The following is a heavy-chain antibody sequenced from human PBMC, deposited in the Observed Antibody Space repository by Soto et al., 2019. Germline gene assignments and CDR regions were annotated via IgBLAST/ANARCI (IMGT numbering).Heavy chain of an antibody. CDR2: IYYSGST. CDR3: ARAGYCSGGSCYTPRGRFDY. CDR1: GGSISSYY. Sequence: QVQLQESGPGLVKPSETLSLTCTVSGGSISSYYWSWIRQPPGKGLEWIGYIYYSGSTNYNPSLKSRVTISVDTSKNQFSLKLSSVTAADTAVYYCARAGYCSGGSCYTPRGRFDYWGQGTLVTVSS. D-gene: IGHD2-15*01. J-gene: IGHJ4*02. V-gene: IGHV4-59*01.